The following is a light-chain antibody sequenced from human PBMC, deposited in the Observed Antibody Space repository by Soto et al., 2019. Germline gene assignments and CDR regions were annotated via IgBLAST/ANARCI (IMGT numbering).Light chain of an antibody. Sequence: QSVLTQPASVSGSPGQSITISCTGTSSDVGAYDFVSWYQQHPDKAPKLMIYEVSNRPSGVSHRFSGSKSVNTATLTISGLHAEDEADYYCSSYTTSSTRVFGNGTKVXVL. J-gene: IGLJ1*01. CDR1: SSDVGAYDF. CDR3: SSYTTSSTRV. CDR2: EVS. V-gene: IGLV2-14*03.